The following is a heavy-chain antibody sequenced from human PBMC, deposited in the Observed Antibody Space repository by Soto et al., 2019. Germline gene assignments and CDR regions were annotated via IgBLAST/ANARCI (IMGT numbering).Heavy chain of an antibody. CDR2: IWYDGSNK. Sequence: PGGSLRLSCAASGFTFSSYGMHWVRQAPGKGLEWVAVIWYDGSNKYYADSVKGRFTISRDNSKNTLYLQMNSLRAEDTAVYYCARAGEAGPHFYYFDYWGQGTLVTVSS. V-gene: IGHV3-33*01. D-gene: IGHD6-19*01. CDR1: GFTFSSYG. J-gene: IGHJ4*02. CDR3: ARAGEAGPHFYYFDY.